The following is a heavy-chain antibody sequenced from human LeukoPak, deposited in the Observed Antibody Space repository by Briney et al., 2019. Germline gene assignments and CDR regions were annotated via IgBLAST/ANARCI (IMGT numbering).Heavy chain of an antibody. CDR3: ARGRRYYDTTSSVYFDY. D-gene: IGHD3-22*01. CDR1: GFTFSSHA. J-gene: IGHJ4*02. CDR2: IYYSGST. V-gene: IGHV4-59*11. Sequence: GSLRLSCAASGFTFSSHAMAWVRQAPGKGLEWIGYIYYSGSTNYNPSLKSRVTISVDTSKNQFSLKLSSVTAADTAVYYCARGRRYYDTTSSVYFDYWGQGTLVTVSS.